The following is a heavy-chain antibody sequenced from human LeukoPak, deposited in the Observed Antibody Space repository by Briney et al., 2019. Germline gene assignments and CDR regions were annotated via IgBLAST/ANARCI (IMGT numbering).Heavy chain of an antibody. CDR1: GYTFTGYY. CDR3: ARDLVRGVPLGY. CDR2: INPNSGGT. D-gene: IGHD3-10*01. Sequence: ASVKVSCKASGYTFTGYYMHWVRQAPGQGLEWMGWINPNSGGTNYAQKFQGRVTMTRDTPISTAYMELSRLRSDDTAVYYCARDLVRGVPLGYWGQGTLVTVSS. J-gene: IGHJ4*02. V-gene: IGHV1-2*02.